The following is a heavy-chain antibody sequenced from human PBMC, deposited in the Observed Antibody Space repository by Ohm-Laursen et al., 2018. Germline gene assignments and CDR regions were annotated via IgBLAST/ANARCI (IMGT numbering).Heavy chain of an antibody. D-gene: IGHD5-24*01. V-gene: IGHV4-59*01. CDR1: GGSISSYY. CDR3: ARDGPKDDLDYYYGMDV. Sequence: SETLSLTCPVSGGSISSYYWSWIRQPPGKGLEWIGYIYYSGSTNYNPSLKSRVTISVDTSKNQFSLKLSSVTAADTAVYYCARDGPKDDLDYYYGMDVWGQGTTVTVSS. CDR2: IYYSGST. J-gene: IGHJ6*02.